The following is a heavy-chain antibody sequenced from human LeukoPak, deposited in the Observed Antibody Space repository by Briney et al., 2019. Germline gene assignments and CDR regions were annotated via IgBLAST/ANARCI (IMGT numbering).Heavy chain of an antibody. D-gene: IGHD2-2*01. CDR1: GFTFSGSA. CDR2: IRSKANSYAT. CDR3: TRQLGYCSSTSCLS. V-gene: IGHV3-73*01. Sequence: GGSLRLSCAASGFTFSGSAMHWVRRASGKGLEWVGRIRSKANSYATAYAASVKGRFTISRDDSKNTAYLQMNSLKTEDTAVYYCTRQLGYCSSTSCLSWGQGTLVTVSS. J-gene: IGHJ5*02.